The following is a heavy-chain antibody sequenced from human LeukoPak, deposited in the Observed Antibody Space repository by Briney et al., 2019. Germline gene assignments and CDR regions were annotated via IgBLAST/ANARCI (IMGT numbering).Heavy chain of an antibody. CDR1: GFTFSSYG. J-gene: IGHJ4*02. CDR3: AKVAGTPFDY. D-gene: IGHD6-19*01. CDR2: ISYDGSNK. Sequence: PGRSLRLSCAASGFTFSSYGMHWVRQAPGKGLEWVAVISYDGSNKYYADSVKGRFTISRDNSKNTLYLQMSSLRAEDTAVYYCAKVAGTPFDYWGQGTLVTVSS. V-gene: IGHV3-30*18.